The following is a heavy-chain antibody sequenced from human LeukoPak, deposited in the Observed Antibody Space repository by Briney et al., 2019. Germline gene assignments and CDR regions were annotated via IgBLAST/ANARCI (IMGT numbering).Heavy chain of an antibody. V-gene: IGHV3-48*03. Sequence: GGSLRLSCAAAGFIFSAYEMNWVRQAPGKGLEWVSYISSSGSTIYYADSVKGRFTISRDNGKKSLYLQMNSLRAEDTAVYYCARVYSSGWSYWGEGTLVTVAS. CDR1: GFIFSAYE. J-gene: IGHJ4*02. D-gene: IGHD6-19*01. CDR2: ISSSGSTI. CDR3: ARVYSSGWSY.